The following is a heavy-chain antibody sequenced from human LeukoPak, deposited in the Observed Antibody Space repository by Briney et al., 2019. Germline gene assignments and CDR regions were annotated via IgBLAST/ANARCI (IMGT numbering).Heavy chain of an antibody. V-gene: IGHV3-30*02. D-gene: IGHD2-15*01. J-gene: IGHJ4*02. CDR2: IRYDGSNK. CDR1: GFTFSSYG. CDR3: AKAVVVVAAPDY. Sequence: GGSLRLSCAASGFTFSSYGMHWVRQAPGKGLEWVAFIRYDGSNKYYADSVKGRFTISRDNSKNTLYLQMNSLRAEDTAVYYCAKAVVVVAAPDYWGQGTLVTVSS.